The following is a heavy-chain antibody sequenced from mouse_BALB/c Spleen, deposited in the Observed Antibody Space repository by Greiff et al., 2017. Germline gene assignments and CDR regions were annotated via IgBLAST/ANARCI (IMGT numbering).Heavy chain of an antibody. V-gene: IGHV1S29*02. CDR1: GYTFTDYN. D-gene: IGHD2-14*01. J-gene: IGHJ4*01. CDR2: IYPYNGGT. CDR3: ARDRYDAMDY. Sequence: EVKLMESGPELVKPGASVKISCKASGYTFTDYNMHWVKQSHGKSLEWIGYIYPYNGGTGYNQKFKSKATLTVDNSSSTAYMELRSLTSEDSAVYYCARDRYDAMDYWGQGTSVTVSS.